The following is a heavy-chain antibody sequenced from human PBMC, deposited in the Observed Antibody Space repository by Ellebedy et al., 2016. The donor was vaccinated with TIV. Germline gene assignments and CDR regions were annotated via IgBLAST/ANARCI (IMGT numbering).Heavy chain of an antibody. CDR2: IYYSGST. D-gene: IGHD6-13*01. Sequence: SETLSLXCTVSGGSISSGGYYWSWIRQHPGKGLEWIGYIYYSGSTYYNPSLKSRVTISVDTSKNQFSLKLSSVTAADTAVYYCARDRGAAAGRISYGMDVWGQGTTVTVSS. CDR3: ARDRGAAAGRISYGMDV. J-gene: IGHJ6*02. V-gene: IGHV4-31*03. CDR1: GGSISSGGYY.